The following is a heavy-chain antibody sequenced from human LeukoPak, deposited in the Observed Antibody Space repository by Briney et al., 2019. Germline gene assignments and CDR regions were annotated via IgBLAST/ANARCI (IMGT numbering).Heavy chain of an antibody. Sequence: SETLSLTCTVSGGSISSNNYYWGWIRQPPGKGLEWIGSIYYSGSTYYNPSLNSRVTISVDTSKNQFSLELSSVTAADTAVYYCARPSDPATVRAPFDSWGQGTLVTVSS. CDR3: ARPSDPATVRAPFDS. D-gene: IGHD4-17*01. CDR2: IYYSGST. V-gene: IGHV4-39*01. J-gene: IGHJ4*02. CDR1: GGSISSNNYY.